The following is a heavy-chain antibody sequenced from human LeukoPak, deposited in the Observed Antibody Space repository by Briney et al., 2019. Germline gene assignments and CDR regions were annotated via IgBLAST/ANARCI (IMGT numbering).Heavy chain of an antibody. CDR3: ARGDYYYDSSGPDYFDY. D-gene: IGHD3-22*01. V-gene: IGHV3-21*01. CDR2: ISSSSSYI. J-gene: IGHJ4*02. Sequence: GGSLRLSYAASGFTFSSYSMNWVRQAPGKGLEWVSSISSSSSYIYYADSVKGRVTISRDNAKNSLYLQMNSLRAEDTAVYYCARGDYYYDSSGPDYFDYWGQGTLVTVSS. CDR1: GFTFSSYS.